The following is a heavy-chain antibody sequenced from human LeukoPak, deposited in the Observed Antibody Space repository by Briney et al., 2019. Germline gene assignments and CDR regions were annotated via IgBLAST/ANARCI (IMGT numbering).Heavy chain of an antibody. Sequence: SETLSLTCTVSGGSISSYYWSWIRQPPGKGLEWIGYIYYSGSTNYNPSLKSRVTISVDTSKNQFSLKLSSVTAADTAVYYCARASDPSLPFDYWGQGTLVTVSS. CDR2: IYYSGST. D-gene: IGHD2-2*01. J-gene: IGHJ4*02. CDR1: GGSISSYY. V-gene: IGHV4-59*08. CDR3: ARASDPSLPFDY.